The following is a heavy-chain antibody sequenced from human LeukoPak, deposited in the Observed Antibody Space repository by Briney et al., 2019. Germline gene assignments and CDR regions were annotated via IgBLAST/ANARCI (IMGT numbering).Heavy chain of an antibody. D-gene: IGHD5-24*01. J-gene: IGHJ4*02. CDR3: ARVLLSREMAPYDY. Sequence: TGGSLRLSCAASGFTFSSYSMNWVRQAPGKGLEWVSSISSSSSYIYYADSVKGRFTISRDNAKNSLYLQMNSLRAEDTAVYYCARVLLSREMAPYDYWGQGTLVTVSS. CDR2: ISSSSSYI. V-gene: IGHV3-21*01. CDR1: GFTFSSYS.